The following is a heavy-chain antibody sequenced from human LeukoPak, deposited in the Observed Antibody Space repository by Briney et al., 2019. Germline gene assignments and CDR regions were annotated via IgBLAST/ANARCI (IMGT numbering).Heavy chain of an antibody. V-gene: IGHV4-39*07. CDR3: ARAPGPAAITFDY. CDR2: IYHDGST. D-gene: IGHD2-2*01. CDR1: GGYITSNCYP. J-gene: IGHJ4*02. Sequence: KPSETLSLTCTVSGGYITSNCYPWGWIRQPPGRGLEWLGRIYHDGSTHYNPSLKSRVTISVDTSKNQFSLKLSSVTAADTAVYYCARAPGPAAITFDYWGQGTLVTVSS.